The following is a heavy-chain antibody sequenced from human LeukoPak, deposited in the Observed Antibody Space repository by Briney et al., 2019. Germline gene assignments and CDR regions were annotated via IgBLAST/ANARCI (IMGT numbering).Heavy chain of an antibody. CDR2: ISSSSSYI. CDR1: GITFSSYS. Sequence: PGGSLRLSCAASGITFSSYSMKWGRPAPGKGLEWVSSISSSSSYIYYADSVKGRFTISRDNAKNSLYLQMNSLRAEDTAVYYCARDPFTSGDYYDSSGYSGYWGQGTLVTVSS. CDR3: ARDPFTSGDYYDSSGYSGY. D-gene: IGHD3-22*01. V-gene: IGHV3-21*01. J-gene: IGHJ4*02.